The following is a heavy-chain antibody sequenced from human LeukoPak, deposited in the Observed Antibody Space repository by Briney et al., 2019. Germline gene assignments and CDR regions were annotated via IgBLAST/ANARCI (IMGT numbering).Heavy chain of an antibody. CDR3: VPRKEWSCYMDV. CDR2: ISASGGST. CDR1: GFTFSNYA. V-gene: IGHV3-23*01. Sequence: GGSLRLSCAASGFTFSNYAMSWVRQAPGKGLEWVSDISASGGSTYYTDSVKGRFTISRDNSKNTLYLQMNSVRAEDTAVYYCVPRKEWSCYMDVWGKGTTVSVSS. D-gene: IGHD3-3*01. J-gene: IGHJ6*03.